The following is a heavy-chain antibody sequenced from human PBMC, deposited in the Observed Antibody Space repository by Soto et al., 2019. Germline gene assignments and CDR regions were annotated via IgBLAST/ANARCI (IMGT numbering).Heavy chain of an antibody. D-gene: IGHD2-2*01. CDR2: ISSSSSYI. Sequence: EVQLVESGGGLVKPGGSLRLSCAASGFTFSSYSMNWVRQAPGKGLEWVSSISSSSSYIYYADSVKGRFTISRDNAKNSLYLQMNSLRAEDTAVYYCARVAGYCSSTSCYVDYWGPGTLVTVSS. CDR1: GFTFSSYS. J-gene: IGHJ4*02. V-gene: IGHV3-21*01. CDR3: ARVAGYCSSTSCYVDY.